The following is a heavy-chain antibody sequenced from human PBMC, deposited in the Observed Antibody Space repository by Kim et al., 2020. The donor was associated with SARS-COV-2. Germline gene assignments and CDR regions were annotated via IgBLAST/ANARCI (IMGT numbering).Heavy chain of an antibody. V-gene: IGHV3-64D*09. CDR2: ISSNGGST. D-gene: IGHD4-17*01. Sequence: GGSLRLSCSASGFTFSSYAMHWVRQAPGKGLEYVSDISSNGGSTYYADSVKGRFTISRDNSKNTLYLQMSSLRAEDTAVYYCVKEDGQTYYYYGMDVWGQGTTVTVSS. CDR3: VKEDGQTYYYYGMDV. CDR1: GFTFSSYA. J-gene: IGHJ6*02.